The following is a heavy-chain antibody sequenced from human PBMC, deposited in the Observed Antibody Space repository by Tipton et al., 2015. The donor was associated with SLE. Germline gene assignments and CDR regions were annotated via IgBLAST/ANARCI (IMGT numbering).Heavy chain of an antibody. V-gene: IGHV3-21*01. D-gene: IGHD6-19*01. CDR3: ARDLGQWLGRPFDY. J-gene: IGHJ4*02. CDR1: GFTFSSYS. CDR2: ISSSSSYI. Sequence: GSLRLSCAASGFTFSSYSMNWVRQAPGKGLEWVSSISSSSSYIYYADSVKGRFTISRDNAKNSLYLQMNSLRAEDTAVYYCARDLGQWLGRPFDYWGQGTLVTVSS.